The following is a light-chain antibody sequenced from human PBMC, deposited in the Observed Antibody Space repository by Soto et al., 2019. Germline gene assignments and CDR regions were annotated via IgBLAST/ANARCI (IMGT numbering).Light chain of an antibody. CDR1: QSVSTD. CDR3: QQYDNWPWT. Sequence: EIVRPQSPATLSVSPGEGATLSCRASQSVSTDLAWYRQKPGQDPRLLIYGASSRAPGFPARFSGSGSGTDFTLTISSLQSEDFAVYYCQQYDNWPWTFGQGTKVDIK. CDR2: GAS. V-gene: IGKV3-15*01. J-gene: IGKJ1*01.